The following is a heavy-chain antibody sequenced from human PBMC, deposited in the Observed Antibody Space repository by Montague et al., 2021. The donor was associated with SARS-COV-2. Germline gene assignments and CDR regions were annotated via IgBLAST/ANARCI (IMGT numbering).Heavy chain of an antibody. CDR2: IHHTGTT. CDR1: GGSVSSINW. Sequence: SETLSLTCAVSGGSVSSINWRCWVRQPPGGGLEWIAEIHHTGTTNFNPPLRSRVSTSLDTSKNQFSPALNSATAAATAIYYCASHPVFHRLYSWGQGTLVSVSS. CDR3: ASHPVFHRLYS. J-gene: IGHJ4*02. V-gene: IGHV4-4*02. D-gene: IGHD2-21*02.